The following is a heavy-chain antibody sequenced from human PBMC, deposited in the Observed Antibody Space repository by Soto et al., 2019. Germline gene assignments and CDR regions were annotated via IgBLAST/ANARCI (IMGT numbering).Heavy chain of an antibody. D-gene: IGHD3-10*01. CDR1: GFTFSSYS. CDR2: ISSSSSYI. CDR3: AGAIIMFRGVNNWRGMDV. J-gene: IGHJ6*02. V-gene: IGHV3-21*01. Sequence: EVQLVESGGGLVKPGGSLRLSCAASGFTFSSYSMNWVRQAPGKGLEWVSSISSSSSYIYYADSVKGRFTISRDNAKNSLYLQMNSLRAEDTAVYYCAGAIIMFRGVNNWRGMDVWGQGTTITVSS.